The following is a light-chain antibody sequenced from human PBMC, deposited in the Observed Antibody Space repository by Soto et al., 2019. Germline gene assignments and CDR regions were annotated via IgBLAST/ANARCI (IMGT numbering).Light chain of an antibody. J-gene: IGLJ3*02. V-gene: IGLV2-23*01. CDR2: EGS. Sequence: SALTQPASVSGSPGQSITISCTGTSSDVGSYNLVSWYQQHPGKAPKLMIYEGSKRPSGVSNRFSGSKSGNTASLTISGLQAEDEADYYCCSYAGSRTLWVFGGGTKLTVL. CDR3: CSYAGSRTLWV. CDR1: SSDVGSYNL.